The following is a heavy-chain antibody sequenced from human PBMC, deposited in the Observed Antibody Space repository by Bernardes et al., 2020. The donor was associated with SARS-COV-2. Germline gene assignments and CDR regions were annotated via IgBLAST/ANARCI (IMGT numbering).Heavy chain of an antibody. CDR2: IYPGDSDT. D-gene: IGHD5-12*01. CDR3: ARPEIYSGYEN. J-gene: IGHJ4*02. Sequence: ESLKISCEASGYSFTSHWIAWVRQMPGKGLDWMGTIYPGDSDTRYSPSFEGQVTISADKSISTAYLQWSSLKASDTAIYYCARPEIYSGYENWGQGTLVTVSS. V-gene: IGHV5-51*01. CDR1: GYSFTSHW.